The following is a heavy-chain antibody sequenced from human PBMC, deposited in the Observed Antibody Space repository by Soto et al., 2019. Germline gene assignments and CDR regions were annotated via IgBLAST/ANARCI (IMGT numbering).Heavy chain of an antibody. J-gene: IGHJ6*02. CDR3: AYLPCSGGSCYWFSFYGMDV. CDR2: IYWDDDK. Sequence: QITLKESGPTLVKPTQTLTLTCTFSGFSLSTSGVGVAWIRQPPGKALEWLALIYWDDDKRYRPSLESRLTITKDTSKNQVGLTMTNMDSVDTATYYCAYLPCSGGSCYWFSFYGMDVWGQGTTVTVSS. D-gene: IGHD2-15*01. CDR1: GFSLSTSGVG. V-gene: IGHV2-5*02.